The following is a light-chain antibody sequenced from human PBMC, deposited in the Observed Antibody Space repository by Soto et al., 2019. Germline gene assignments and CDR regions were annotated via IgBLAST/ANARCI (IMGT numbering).Light chain of an antibody. CDR2: DAS. J-gene: IGKJ4*01. CDR3: QQSNNWPLI. Sequence: MYQSPSTLSASVGDRVTISCRASQTVHNNYLAWYQQKPGQAPRLLIYDASNRATGIPARFSGSGFGTEFTLTISSLQSEDFAVYYCQQSNNWPLIFGGGTKVDIK. V-gene: IGKV3D-15*01. CDR1: QTVHNN.